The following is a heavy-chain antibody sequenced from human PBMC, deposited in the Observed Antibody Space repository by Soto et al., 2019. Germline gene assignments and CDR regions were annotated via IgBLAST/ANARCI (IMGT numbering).Heavy chain of an antibody. CDR3: ARNLDSSGSTGPHYYYGMDV. J-gene: IGHJ6*02. CDR2: INPSGGST. Sequence: ASVKVSCKAPGYTFTSYYMHWVRQAPGQGLEWMGIINPSGGSTSYAQKFQGRVTMTRNTSTSTVYMELSSLRSEDTAVYYCARNLDSSGSTGPHYYYGMDVWGQGTTVTVSS. V-gene: IGHV1-46*01. D-gene: IGHD3-22*01. CDR1: GYTFTSYY.